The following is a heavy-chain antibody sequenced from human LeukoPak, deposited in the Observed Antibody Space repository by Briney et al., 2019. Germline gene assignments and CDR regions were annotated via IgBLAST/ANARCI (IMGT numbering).Heavy chain of an antibody. V-gene: IGHV4-4*07. CDR2: IYTSGSI. J-gene: IGHJ6*03. D-gene: IGHD6-19*01. Sequence: SETLSLTCTVSGGSISSYYWSWIRQPAGKGLEWIGRIYTSGSINYNTSLKSRVTMSVDTSKNQFSLKLSSVTAADTAVYYCARVIFSVAGTGGYYYYYYMDVWGKGTTVTVSS. CDR3: ARVIFSVAGTGGYYYYYYMDV. CDR1: GGSISSYY.